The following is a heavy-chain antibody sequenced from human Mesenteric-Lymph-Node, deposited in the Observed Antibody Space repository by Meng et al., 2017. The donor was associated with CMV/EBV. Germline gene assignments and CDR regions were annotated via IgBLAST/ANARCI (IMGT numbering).Heavy chain of an antibody. V-gene: IGHV3-23*01. D-gene: IGHD3-9*01. CDR2: ISGSGVNT. J-gene: IGHJ4*02. CDR3: AKSSRVFYYDILTGLFFDY. Sequence: GGSLRLSCAASEFTISSYDMSWVRQAPGKGLEWVSAISGSGVNTYYTDSVKGRFTISRDNSKNTLYLQMNSLRAEDTAAYYCAKSSRVFYYDILTGLFFDYWGQGTLVTVSS. CDR1: EFTISSYD.